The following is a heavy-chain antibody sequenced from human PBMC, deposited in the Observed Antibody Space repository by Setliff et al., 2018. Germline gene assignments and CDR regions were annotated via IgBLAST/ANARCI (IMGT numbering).Heavy chain of an antibody. V-gene: IGHV4-59*01. D-gene: IGHD1-26*01. Sequence: SETLSLTCTASGGSISGYYWSWIRQPPGKELEWIGYIYYTGTTNYNPSLKSRVTISVDTSKNQFSLKLSSVTAADTALYYCARGGGRIRQLGATGVHTFDIWGQGTVVTVSS. CDR3: ARGGGRIRQLGATGVHTFDI. CDR1: GGSISGYY. CDR2: IYYTGTT. J-gene: IGHJ3*02.